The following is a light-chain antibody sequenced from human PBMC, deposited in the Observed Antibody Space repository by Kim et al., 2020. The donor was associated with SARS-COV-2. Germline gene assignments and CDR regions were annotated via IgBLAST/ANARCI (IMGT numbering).Light chain of an antibody. Sequence: AIQLTQSPSSLSASVGDRVTITCRASQGIGSALAWYHQKPGKSPKLLIYDASTLESGVPSRFSGSGSGTDFTLTITNLQPEDFATYYCQHFNSYPFTFGQGTKLEIK. V-gene: IGKV1-13*02. CDR3: QHFNSYPFT. J-gene: IGKJ2*01. CDR1: QGIGSA. CDR2: DAS.